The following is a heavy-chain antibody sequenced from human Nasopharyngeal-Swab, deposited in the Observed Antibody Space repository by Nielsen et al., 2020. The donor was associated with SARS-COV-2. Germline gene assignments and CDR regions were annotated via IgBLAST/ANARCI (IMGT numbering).Heavy chain of an antibody. V-gene: IGHV3-23*01. CDR2: ISGSGGTI. Sequence: GESLKISCAASGVSVFTFSHYAMNCVRQAPGKGLECVSGISGSGGTIYYVDSVKGRFTISRDNSRNSLYLHMSNLRAEDTAIYYCAKGYSSGWFPYEYWGQGTLVTVSS. CDR1: GVSVFTFSHYA. CDR3: AKGYSSGWFPYEY. D-gene: IGHD6-19*01. J-gene: IGHJ4*02.